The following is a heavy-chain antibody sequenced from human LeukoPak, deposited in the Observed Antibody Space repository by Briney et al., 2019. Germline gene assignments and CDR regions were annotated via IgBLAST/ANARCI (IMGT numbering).Heavy chain of an antibody. Sequence: ASVKVSCKASGYTFTGYYMHWVRQAPGQGLEWMGWINPNSGGTNYAQKFQGRVTMTRDTSISTAYMELSRLRSDDTAVYYCARETGPKRGLLWFGELLKSGYLNWFDPWGQGTLVTVSS. CDR2: INPNSGGT. CDR1: GYTFTGYY. CDR3: ARETGPKRGLLWFGELLKSGYLNWFDP. V-gene: IGHV1-2*02. D-gene: IGHD3-10*01. J-gene: IGHJ5*02.